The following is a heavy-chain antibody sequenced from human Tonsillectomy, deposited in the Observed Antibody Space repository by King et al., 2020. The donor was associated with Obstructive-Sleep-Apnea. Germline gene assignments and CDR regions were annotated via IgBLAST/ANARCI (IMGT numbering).Heavy chain of an antibody. D-gene: IGHD5-12*01. CDR1: GFTVSSYS. CDR3: ARDSGDSGYDSRPI. Sequence: EVQLVESGGGLVQPGGSLRLSCAASGFTVSSYSMNWVRQAPGKWLGWCSYITSSSNTIYYADSVRGRFTISRDNAKNSLYLQMNSRRAEDTAVYYCARDSGDSGYDSRPIWGQGILVTVSS. CDR2: ITSSSNTI. J-gene: IGHJ4*02. V-gene: IGHV3-48*04.